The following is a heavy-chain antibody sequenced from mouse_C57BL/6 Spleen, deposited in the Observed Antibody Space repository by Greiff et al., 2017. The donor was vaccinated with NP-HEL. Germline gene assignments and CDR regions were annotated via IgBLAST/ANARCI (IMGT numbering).Heavy chain of an antibody. CDR3: ARYYYGSSYLYFDV. D-gene: IGHD1-1*01. CDR2: ISGGGGNT. CDR1: GFTFSSYT. V-gene: IGHV5-9*01. Sequence: EVQLVESGGGLVKPGGSLKLSCAASGFTFSSYTMSWVRQTPEKRLEWVATISGGGGNTDYPDSVKGRFTISRDNAKNTLYLQMSSLRSEDTALYYCARYYYGSSYLYFDVWGTGTTVTVSS. J-gene: IGHJ1*03.